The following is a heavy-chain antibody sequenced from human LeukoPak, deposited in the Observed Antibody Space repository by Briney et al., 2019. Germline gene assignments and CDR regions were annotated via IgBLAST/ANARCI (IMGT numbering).Heavy chain of an antibody. Sequence: SETLSLTCAVYGGSFSGYYWSWIRQPPGKGLEWIGEINHSGSTNYNPSLKSRVTISVDTSKNQFSLKLSSVTAADTAVYYCARHSDRVEMATIFDYWGQGTLVTVSS. J-gene: IGHJ4*02. CDR2: INHSGST. CDR3: ARHSDRVEMATIFDY. CDR1: GGSFSGYY. D-gene: IGHD5-24*01. V-gene: IGHV4-34*01.